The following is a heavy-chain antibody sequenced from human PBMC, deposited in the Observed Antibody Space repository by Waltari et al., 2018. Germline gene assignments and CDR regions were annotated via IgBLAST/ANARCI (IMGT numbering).Heavy chain of an antibody. CDR1: GGSFSGYY. J-gene: IGHJ4*02. D-gene: IGHD2-2*01. CDR2: INHSGST. Sequence: QVQLQQWGAGLLKPSETLSLTCAVYGGSFSGYYWSWIRQPPGKGLEWIGEINHSGSTNSNPSLKSRVTISVDTSKNQFSLKLSSVTAADTAVYYCAREGAGGYCSSTSCSFDYWGQGTLVTVSS. CDR3: AREGAGGYCSSTSCSFDY. V-gene: IGHV4-34*01.